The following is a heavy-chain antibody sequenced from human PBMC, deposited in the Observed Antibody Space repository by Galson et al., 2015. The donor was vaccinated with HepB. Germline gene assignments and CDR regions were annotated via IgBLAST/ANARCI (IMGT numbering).Heavy chain of an antibody. D-gene: IGHD1-26*01. V-gene: IGHV1-69*04. CDR2: IIPILGIA. Sequence: KASGGTFSSYAISWVRQAPGQGLEWMGRIIPILGIANYAQKFQGRVTITADKSTSTAYVELSSLRSEDTAVYYCARDVGATTDYWGQGTLVTVSS. CDR1: GGTFSSYA. J-gene: IGHJ4*02. CDR3: ARDVGATTDY.